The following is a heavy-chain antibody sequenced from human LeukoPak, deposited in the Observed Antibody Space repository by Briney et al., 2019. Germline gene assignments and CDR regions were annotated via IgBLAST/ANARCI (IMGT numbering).Heavy chain of an antibody. CDR2: ISGSGGST. CDR1: GFTFSSYA. Sequence: PGGSLRLSCAASGFTFSSYAMSWVRQAPGKGLEWVSAISGSGGSTYYADSVKGRFTISRDNSKNTLYLQVNSLRAEDTAVYYCAKSESGYSSSWYFDYWGQGTLVTVSS. D-gene: IGHD6-13*01. V-gene: IGHV3-23*01. J-gene: IGHJ4*02. CDR3: AKSESGYSSSWYFDY.